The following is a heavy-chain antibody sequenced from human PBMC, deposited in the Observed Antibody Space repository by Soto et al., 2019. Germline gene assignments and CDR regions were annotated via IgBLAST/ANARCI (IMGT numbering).Heavy chain of an antibody. Sequence: SQTLSLTCAISGDSVSSNSVAWNWIRQSPSRGLGWLGRTYYRSKWYNAYSVSVKSRITINPDTSKNQFSLQLKSVTPEDTAVYYCVRDTGSGSGWYGIWGQGTQVTVSS. J-gene: IGHJ4*02. V-gene: IGHV6-1*01. CDR3: VRDTGSGSGWYGI. CDR2: TYYRSKWYN. D-gene: IGHD6-19*01. CDR1: GDSVSSNSVA.